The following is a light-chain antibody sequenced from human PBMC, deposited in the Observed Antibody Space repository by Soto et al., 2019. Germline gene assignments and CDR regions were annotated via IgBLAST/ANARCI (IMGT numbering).Light chain of an antibody. CDR1: TSDVGSYSL. V-gene: IGLV2-23*01. CDR3: YSYEGSSIYV. J-gene: IGLJ1*01. Sequence: QSALTQPASVSGSPGQSITMSCTGTTSDVGSYSLLSWYQQHPGKAPKLMIYEDSKRPSGVSNRFSGSKSGNTASLTISGLQAEDEADYYCYSYEGSSIYVFGTGTKVTVL. CDR2: EDS.